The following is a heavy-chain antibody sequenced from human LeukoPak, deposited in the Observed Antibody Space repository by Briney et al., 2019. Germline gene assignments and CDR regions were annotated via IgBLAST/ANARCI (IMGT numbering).Heavy chain of an antibody. CDR1: GYSFASYW. CDR3: ASTRGYSYGGFDY. CDR2: IYPGDSDT. J-gene: IGHJ4*02. V-gene: IGHV5-51*01. Sequence: GESLKISCKGSGYSFASYWIGWVRQMPGKGLEWMGIIYPGDSDTRYSPSFQGQVTISTDKSISTAYLQWSSLKASDTAMYYCASTRGYSYGGFDYWGQGTLVTVSS. D-gene: IGHD5-18*01.